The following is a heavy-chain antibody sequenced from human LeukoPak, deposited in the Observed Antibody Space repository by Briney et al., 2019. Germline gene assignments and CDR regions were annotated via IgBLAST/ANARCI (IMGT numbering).Heavy chain of an antibody. D-gene: IGHD3-10*01. J-gene: IGHJ4*02. CDR3: ARAVLLWFGELSSTDY. V-gene: IGHV1-2*06. Sequence: ASVKVSCKASGYTFTGYYMHWVRQAPGQGLEWMGRINPNSGGTNYAQKFQGRVTMTRDTSISTAYMELSRLRSDDTAVYYCARAVLLWFGELSSTDYWGQGTLVTVSS. CDR2: INPNSGGT. CDR1: GYTFTGYY.